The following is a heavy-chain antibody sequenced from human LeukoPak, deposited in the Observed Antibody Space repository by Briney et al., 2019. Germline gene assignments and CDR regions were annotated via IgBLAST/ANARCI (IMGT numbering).Heavy chain of an antibody. D-gene: IGHD5-12*01. CDR2: ITASSTTI. CDR3: AKGPGGRGHVNWFDP. CDR1: GFSFSNYE. V-gene: IGHV3-48*03. Sequence: PGGSLRLSCAASGFSFSNYEMNWVRDAPGKGLERISYITASSTTIYYADSVKGRFSSSRDKAKNSLYLQMIGLRGEDTAVYYCAKGPGGRGHVNWFDPWGQGTLVTVSS. J-gene: IGHJ5*02.